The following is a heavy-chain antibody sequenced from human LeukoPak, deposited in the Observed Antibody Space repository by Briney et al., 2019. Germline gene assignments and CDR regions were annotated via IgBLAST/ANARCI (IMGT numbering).Heavy chain of an antibody. Sequence: GGSLRLSCAASGFTFDDYAMHWVRQAPGKGLEWVSGISWNSGSIGYADSVKGRFTISRDNAKNSLYLQMNSLRAEDTAVYYCARDRVLLWFGGQGTLVTVSS. CDR2: ISWNSGSI. J-gene: IGHJ4*02. D-gene: IGHD3-10*01. V-gene: IGHV3-9*01. CDR1: GFTFDDYA. CDR3: ARDRVLLWF.